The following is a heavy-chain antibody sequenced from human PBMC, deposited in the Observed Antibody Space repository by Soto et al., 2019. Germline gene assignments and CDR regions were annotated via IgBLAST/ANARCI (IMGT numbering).Heavy chain of an antibody. D-gene: IGHD3-22*01. V-gene: IGHV1-58*01. Sequence: SVKVSCKASGATFTSSTVNWVRQARGQPPEWIGWILVGSGQTNSAQKFQGRVAITRDMSTYTAYLELNSLRSDDSAVYYCAAISSGYYRVFDYWGQETPVTVSS. CDR2: ILVGSGQT. CDR1: GATFTSST. J-gene: IGHJ4*02. CDR3: AAISSGYYRVFDY.